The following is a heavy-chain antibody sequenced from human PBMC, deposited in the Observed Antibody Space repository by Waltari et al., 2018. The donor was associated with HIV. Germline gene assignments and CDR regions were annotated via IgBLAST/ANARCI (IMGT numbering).Heavy chain of an antibody. Sequence: EGQLAESGGDLVQPGGSLSVSCGASGFTLSQSWMSWVRQAPGKGLEWVANIKHDGSEKHYLDSVEGRFTISRDNAMNSLYLQMNSLRDEDSAVYYCARGSYPRDYWGQGTLVTVSS. CDR2: IKHDGSEK. CDR1: GFTLSQSW. V-gene: IGHV3-7*01. CDR3: ARGSYPRDY. D-gene: IGHD2-2*01. J-gene: IGHJ4*02.